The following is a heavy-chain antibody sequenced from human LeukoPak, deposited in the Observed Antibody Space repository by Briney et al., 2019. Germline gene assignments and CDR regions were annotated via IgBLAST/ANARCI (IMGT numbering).Heavy chain of an antibody. J-gene: IGHJ3*02. D-gene: IGHD3-10*01. Sequence: PGGSLRLSCAASGFTFSDYYMSWIRQAPGKGLEWVSYISSGGSTIYYADSVKGRFTISRDNAKNSLYLQMNSLRAEDTAVYYCARDRQRITMVRGPFDIWGQGTMVTVSS. CDR3: ARDRQRITMVRGPFDI. CDR2: ISSGGSTI. V-gene: IGHV3-11*01. CDR1: GFTFSDYY.